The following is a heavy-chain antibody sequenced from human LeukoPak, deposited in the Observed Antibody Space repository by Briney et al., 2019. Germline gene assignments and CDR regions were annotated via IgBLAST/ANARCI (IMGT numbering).Heavy chain of an antibody. CDR2: ISGSGGST. CDR3: AKPREMGFSNWFDP. J-gene: IGHJ5*02. Sequence: GGSLRLSCAASGFTFSSYGMSWVRQAPGKGLEWVSGISGSGGSTYYADSVKGRLTISRDNSKNTLYLRMNSLRAEDTAVYYCAKPREMGFSNWFDPWGQGTLVTVSS. CDR1: GFTFSSYG. V-gene: IGHV3-23*01. D-gene: IGHD5-24*01.